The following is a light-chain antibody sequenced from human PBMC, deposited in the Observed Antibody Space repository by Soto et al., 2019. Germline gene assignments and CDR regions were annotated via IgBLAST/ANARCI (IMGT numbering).Light chain of an antibody. Sequence: QSVLTQPHSVSGAPGQRVTISCTGSSSNIGAGYEVHWYQQLPRTAPKLLIYGNSNRHPGVPDRFSGSKSGTSASLASTGLQAEDEADSYCQSYYNRLGGMVFGGGTKLTVL. V-gene: IGLV1-40*01. J-gene: IGLJ2*01. CDR3: QSYYNRLGGMV. CDR1: SSNIGAGYE. CDR2: GNS.